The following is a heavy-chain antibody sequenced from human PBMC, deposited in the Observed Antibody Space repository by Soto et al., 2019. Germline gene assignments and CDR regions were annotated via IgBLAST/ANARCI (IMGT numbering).Heavy chain of an antibody. CDR1: GFSLSTRGGG. D-gene: IGHD3-3*01. Sequence: ESGPTLVNPTQTLTLTCTFSGFSLSTRGGGVGWIRQPPGKALEWLALIYWADDKRYSPSLKSRLTITKDTSKNQVVLTMTNMDHVDTATYYCAHSSLSLGFLEWPPTRVLDYWGQRSLVTVSS. V-gene: IGHV2-5*02. J-gene: IGHJ4*02. CDR3: AHSSLSLGFLEWPPTRVLDY. CDR2: IYWADDK.